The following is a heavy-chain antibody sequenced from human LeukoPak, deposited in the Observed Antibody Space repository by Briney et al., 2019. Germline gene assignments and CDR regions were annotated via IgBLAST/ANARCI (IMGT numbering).Heavy chain of an antibody. D-gene: IGHD6-6*01. CDR2: ISSSSSYI. CDR1: GFTFSNFT. J-gene: IGHJ5*02. CDR3: ARVGDIAALAAWFDP. V-gene: IGHV3-21*01. Sequence: GSLSLSCAASGFTFSNFTMNWVRQAPGKGLEWVSSISSSSSYIYYADSVKGRFTISRDNAKNSLYLQMNSLRAEDTAVYYCARVGDIAALAAWFDPWGQGTLVTVSS.